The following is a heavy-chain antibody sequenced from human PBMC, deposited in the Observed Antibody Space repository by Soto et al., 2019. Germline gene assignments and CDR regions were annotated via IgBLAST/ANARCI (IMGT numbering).Heavy chain of an antibody. Sequence: GGSLRLSCAASGFTFSSYAMSWVRQAPGKGLEWVSAISGSGGSTYYADSVKGRFTISRDNSKNTLYLQMNSLRAEDTAVYYCAKRGAAAGPRNYYYYGMDVWGQGTTVTVSS. D-gene: IGHD6-13*01. J-gene: IGHJ6*02. CDR1: GFTFSSYA. V-gene: IGHV3-23*01. CDR2: ISGSGGST. CDR3: AKRGAAAGPRNYYYYGMDV.